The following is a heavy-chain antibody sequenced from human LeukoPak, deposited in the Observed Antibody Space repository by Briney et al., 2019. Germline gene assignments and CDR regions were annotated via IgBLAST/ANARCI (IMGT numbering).Heavy chain of an antibody. V-gene: IGHV3-23*01. D-gene: IGHD2-15*01. J-gene: IGHJ4*02. Sequence: GGSLRLSCAASGFTFNFYAMSWVRQAPGKGLEWVSTISASGGSTHYADSVKGRFTISRDNSKNTLYLQMNSLRAEDTAVYYCAKDMTVGYCSGGSCSFPLDYWGQGTLVTVSS. CDR3: AKDMTVGYCSGGSCSFPLDY. CDR2: ISASGGST. CDR1: GFTFNFYA.